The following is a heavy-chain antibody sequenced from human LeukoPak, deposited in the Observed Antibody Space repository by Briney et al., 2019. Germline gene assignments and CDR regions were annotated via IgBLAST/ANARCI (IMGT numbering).Heavy chain of an antibody. J-gene: IGHJ5*02. V-gene: IGHV4-59*11. CDR3: VRNGYCSSTSCPEGGFDP. CDR2: IYYSGST. Sequence: SETLSLTCTVSGGSISSHYWSWIRQPPGKGLEWIGDIYYSGSTNYNPSLKSRVTISVDTSKNQFSLKLSSVTAADTAVYYCVRNGYCSSTSCPEGGFDPWGQGTLVTVSS. D-gene: IGHD2-2*03. CDR1: GGSISSHY.